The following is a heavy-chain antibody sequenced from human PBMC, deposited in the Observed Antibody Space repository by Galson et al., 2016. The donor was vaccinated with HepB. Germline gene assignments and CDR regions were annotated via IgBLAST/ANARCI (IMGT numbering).Heavy chain of an antibody. J-gene: IGHJ6*03. CDR3: AVVTADLRHYCYYYMDV. D-gene: IGHD2-2*01. CDR1: GGTFSSYA. V-gene: IGHV1-69*13. Sequence: SVKVSCKASGGTFSSYAITWVRQAPGQGLEWMGGIIPMFGIANYAQKFQGRVTITADESATTAYMEVSSLRSEDTAVYYCAVVTADLRHYCYYYMDVWGKGTTVTVSS. CDR2: IIPMFGIA.